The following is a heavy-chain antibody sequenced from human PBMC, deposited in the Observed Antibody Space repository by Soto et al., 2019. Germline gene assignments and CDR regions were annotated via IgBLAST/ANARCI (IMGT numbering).Heavy chain of an antibody. CDR1: GGSISSSNYY. CDR2: IYYSGST. Sequence: QLQLQESGPGLVKPSETLSLTCTVSGGSISSSNYYWGWIRQPPGKGLEWIGSIYYSGSTYYKPSLKSRVTISGDTSKTQFSLTLSSVPAADTAVYYCPRHQTVTSSGFDYWGQGTLVTVSS. V-gene: IGHV4-39*01. D-gene: IGHD4-17*01. J-gene: IGHJ4*02. CDR3: PRHQTVTSSGFDY.